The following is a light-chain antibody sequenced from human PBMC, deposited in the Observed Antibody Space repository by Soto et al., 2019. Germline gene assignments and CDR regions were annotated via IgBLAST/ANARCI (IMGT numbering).Light chain of an antibody. CDR3: QKFNDWPRT. J-gene: IGKJ1*01. V-gene: IGKV3-15*01. Sequence: EIVMTQSPVTLSVSPGERATLSCRASQSVTSNLAWYQQKPGQASRLLIYGASTRATGIAARFSGSGSGTEFTLTISNLQSEDFAIYYCQKFNDWPRTFGQGTKVEIK. CDR1: QSVTSN. CDR2: GAS.